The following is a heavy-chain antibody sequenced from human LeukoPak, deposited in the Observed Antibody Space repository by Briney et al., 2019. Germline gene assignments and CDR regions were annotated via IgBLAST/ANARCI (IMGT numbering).Heavy chain of an antibody. D-gene: IGHD3-22*01. J-gene: IGHJ5*02. Sequence: GGSLRLSCAASGFTFSSYEMNWVRQAPGKGLEWVSYISSSGSTIYYADSVKGRFTISRDNAKNSLYLQMNSLRAEDTAVYYCAKFPGYYESSGYYPIDPWGQGTLVTVSS. CDR1: GFTFSSYE. CDR3: AKFPGYYESSGYYPIDP. CDR2: ISSSGSTI. V-gene: IGHV3-48*03.